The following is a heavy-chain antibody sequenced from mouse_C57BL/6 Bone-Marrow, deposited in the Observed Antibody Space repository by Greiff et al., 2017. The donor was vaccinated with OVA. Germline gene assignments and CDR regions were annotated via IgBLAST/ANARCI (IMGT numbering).Heavy chain of an antibody. V-gene: IGHV14-4*01. CDR2: IDPENGDT. J-gene: IGHJ1*03. D-gene: IGHD1-1*01. Sequence: EVKLVESGAELVRPGASVKLSCTASGFNIKDDYMHWVKQRPEQGLEWIGWIDPENGDTEYASKFQGKATITADTSSNTAYLQLSSLTSEDTAVYYCTTRYYGSSYWYFDVWGTGTTVTVSS. CDR3: TTRYYGSSYWYFDV. CDR1: GFNIKDDY.